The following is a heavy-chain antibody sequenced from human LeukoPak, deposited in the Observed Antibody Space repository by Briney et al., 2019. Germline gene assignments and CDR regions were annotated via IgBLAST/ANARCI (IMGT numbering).Heavy chain of an antibody. CDR3: ARDIRRSSGWSGRDY. CDR2: ISAYNGNT. J-gene: IGHJ4*02. Sequence: GASVKVSCKASGYTFTSYGISWVRQAPGQGLEWMGWISAYNGNTNYAQKLQGRVTMTTDTSTSTAYMELRSLRSDDTAVYYCARDIRRSSGWSGRDYWGQGTLVTVSS. CDR1: GYTFTSYG. V-gene: IGHV1-18*01. D-gene: IGHD6-19*01.